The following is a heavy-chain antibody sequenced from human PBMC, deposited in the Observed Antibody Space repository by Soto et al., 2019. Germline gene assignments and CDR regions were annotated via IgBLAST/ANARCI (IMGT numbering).Heavy chain of an antibody. CDR3: ARDSTSPDY. CDR2: MNANSGDT. CDR1: GFTFSDYY. Sequence: GGSLRLSCAASGFTFSDYYITWVRQAAGQGLEWMGWMNANSGDTGYAQKFQGRVSMTRNTSISTAYMELSSLRSEDTAVYYCARDSTSPDYWGQGTLVTVSS. V-gene: IGHV1-8*02. D-gene: IGHD2-2*01. J-gene: IGHJ4*02.